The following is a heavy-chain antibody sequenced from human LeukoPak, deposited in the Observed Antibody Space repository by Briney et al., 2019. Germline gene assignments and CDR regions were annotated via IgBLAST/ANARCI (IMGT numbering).Heavy chain of an antibody. CDR3: ARLQGIAVAGTGVDY. V-gene: IGHV5-51*01. Sequence: GESLKTSCKGSGYSFTSYWMGWVRQMPGKGLEWMGIIYPGDSDTRYSPSFQGQVTISADKSISTAYLQWSSLKASDTAMYYCARLQGIAVAGTGVDYWGQGTLVTVSS. J-gene: IGHJ4*02. D-gene: IGHD6-19*01. CDR1: GYSFTSYW. CDR2: IYPGDSDT.